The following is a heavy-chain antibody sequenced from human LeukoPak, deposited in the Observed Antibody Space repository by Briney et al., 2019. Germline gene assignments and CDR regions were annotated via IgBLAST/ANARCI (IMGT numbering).Heavy chain of an antibody. V-gene: IGHV4-59*01. D-gene: IGHD5-12*01. J-gene: IGHJ6*02. Sequence: SETLSLTCTVSGVSISSYYLSWIRQPPGKGLEWIGYIYYSGSTNYNPSLKSRVTISVDTSKNQFSLKLSSVTAADTAVYYCARDRNSGYDLYYYYGMDVWGQGTTVTVSS. CDR3: ARDRNSGYDLYYYYGMDV. CDR2: IYYSGST. CDR1: GVSISSYY.